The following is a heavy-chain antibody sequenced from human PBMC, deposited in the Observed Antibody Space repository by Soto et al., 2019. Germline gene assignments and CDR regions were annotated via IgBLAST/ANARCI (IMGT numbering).Heavy chain of an antibody. CDR3: ARLRGEDGDY. Sequence: EVQLVQSGAEVKKPGESLRISCKGSGYIFTNYWITWVRQMPGKGLEWMGRIDPTDSYTTYSPSFQGHVSISADSSISTAYLQWTSLKASDTAMYYCARLRGEDGDYWGQGTLVTVSS. V-gene: IGHV5-10-1*03. CDR1: GYIFTNYW. CDR2: IDPTDSYT. D-gene: IGHD3-10*01. J-gene: IGHJ4*02.